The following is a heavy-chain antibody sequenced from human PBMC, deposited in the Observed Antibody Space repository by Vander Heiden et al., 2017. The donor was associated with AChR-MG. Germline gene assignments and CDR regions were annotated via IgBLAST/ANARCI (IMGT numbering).Heavy chain of an antibody. CDR1: GFTFSTDA. J-gene: IGHJ3*02. Sequence: EVQLLEPGGGLVQPGGSLRLLCAASGFTFSTDAMSWVGQAPRKGLEWVSAISGSGSGTNYGDSVKGRFTISRDNSKNTLYLEMNSLRADDTAVYYCAPTSPDAFDIWGHGTMVTVSS. V-gene: IGHV3-23*01. CDR3: APTSPDAFDI. CDR2: ISGSGSGT.